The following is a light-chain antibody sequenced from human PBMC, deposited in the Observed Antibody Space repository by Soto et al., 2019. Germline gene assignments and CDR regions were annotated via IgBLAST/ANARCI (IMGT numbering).Light chain of an antibody. CDR2: AAS. Sequence: DIQMTQSPSSVSASVGDRVTITCRASQTITSDLNWYQQRPGKAPKLLIYAASNLQSGVPSTFSGSGSGTDFTFIISSLQPEDSAAYYCQQTYSTQGWTFGQGTKVDI. J-gene: IGKJ1*01. CDR3: QQTYSTQGWT. V-gene: IGKV1-39*01. CDR1: QTITSD.